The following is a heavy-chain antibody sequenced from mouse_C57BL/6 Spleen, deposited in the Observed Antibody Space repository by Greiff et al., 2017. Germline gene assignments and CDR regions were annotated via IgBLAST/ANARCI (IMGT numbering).Heavy chain of an antibody. Sequence: QVQLQQPGAELVRPGSSVKLSCKASGYTFTSYWMHWVKQRPIQGLEWIGNIDPSDSETHYNQKFKDKATLTVDKSSSTAYMQLSSLTSEDSAVYYCAREGVYYGYDAYWYFDVWGTGTTVTVSS. D-gene: IGHD2-2*01. V-gene: IGHV1-52*01. CDR1: GYTFTSYW. CDR3: AREGVYYGYDAYWYFDV. CDR2: IDPSDSET. J-gene: IGHJ1*03.